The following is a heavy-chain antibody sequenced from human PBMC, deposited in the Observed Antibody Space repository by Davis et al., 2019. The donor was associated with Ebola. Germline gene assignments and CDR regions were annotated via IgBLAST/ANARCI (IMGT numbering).Heavy chain of an antibody. CDR2: IRSKANSYAT. CDR1: GFTFSGSA. Sequence: GESLKISCAASGFTFSGSAMHWVRQASGKGLEWVGRIRSKANSYATAYAASVKGRFTISRDDSKNTAYLQMNSLKTEDTAVYYCTTPGESITMVQGPTDYWGQGTLVTVSS. CDR3: TTPGESITMVQGPTDY. J-gene: IGHJ4*02. D-gene: IGHD3-10*01. V-gene: IGHV3-73*01.